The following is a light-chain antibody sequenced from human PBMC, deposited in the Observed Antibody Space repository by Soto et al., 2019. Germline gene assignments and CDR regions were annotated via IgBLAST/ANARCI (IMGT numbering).Light chain of an antibody. J-gene: IGKJ1*01. CDR1: QSVSNNY. Sequence: EIVLTHSPSTLSLSPGEGAILSCSASQSVSNNYLAWYQQKPGQAPRLLIYGASNRATGIPDRFSGSGSETDFTLTISSLEPEDFAVYYCQQRRDWPPWTFGQGTKVDIK. CDR2: GAS. CDR3: QQRRDWPPWT. V-gene: IGKV3D-20*02.